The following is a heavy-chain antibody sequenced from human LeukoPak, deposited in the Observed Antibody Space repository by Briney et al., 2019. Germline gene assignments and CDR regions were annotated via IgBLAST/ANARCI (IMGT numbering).Heavy chain of an antibody. J-gene: IGHJ4*02. CDR3: ARPYDILTGELDY. V-gene: IGHV3-48*03. D-gene: IGHD3-9*01. CDR2: ISSSCSTI. Sequence: GGSLRLSCAASGFTFSSYEMNWVRQAPGKGLEWVSYISSSCSTIYYADSVKGRFTISRDNANNSLYLQMNSLRAEDTAVYYCARPYDILTGELDYWGQGTLVTVSS. CDR1: GFTFSSYE.